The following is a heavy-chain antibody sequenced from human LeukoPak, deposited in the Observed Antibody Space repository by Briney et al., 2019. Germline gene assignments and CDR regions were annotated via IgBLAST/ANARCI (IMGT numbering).Heavy chain of an antibody. Sequence: SETLSLTCTVSGGSLNNYYWGWIRQAEGRGLEWIAYSYYSGGTNYNSSLKSRVTISVDTSKNQFSLKVTSVTAGNTAIYYCVRHGESGRHHAYFDYWGHGALVSVSS. V-gene: IGHV4-59*08. D-gene: IGHD3-10*01. CDR2: SYYSGGT. CDR3: VRHGESGRHHAYFDY. CDR1: GGSLNNYY. J-gene: IGHJ4*01.